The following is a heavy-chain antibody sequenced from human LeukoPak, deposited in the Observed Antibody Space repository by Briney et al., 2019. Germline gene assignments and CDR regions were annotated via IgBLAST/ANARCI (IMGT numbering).Heavy chain of an antibody. CDR2: IIPIFGTA. Sequence: SVKVSCKASGGTFSSYAISWVRQAPGQGLEWMGGIIPIFGTANYAQKFQGRVTITADESTSTAYMELSSLRSEDTAVYYCARDGRITMVRGGRTPLYYYYYYMDVWGKGTTVTISS. J-gene: IGHJ6*03. CDR1: GGTFSSYA. V-gene: IGHV1-69*01. CDR3: ARDGRITMVRGGRTPLYYYYYYMDV. D-gene: IGHD3-10*01.